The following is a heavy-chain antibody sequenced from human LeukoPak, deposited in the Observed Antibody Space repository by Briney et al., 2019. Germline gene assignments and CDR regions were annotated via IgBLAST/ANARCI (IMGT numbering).Heavy chain of an antibody. CDR1: GFTFSSYA. D-gene: IGHD3-10*01. V-gene: IGHV3-23*01. Sequence: GGSLRLSCAASGFTFSSYAMSWVRQAPGKGLEWVSAIGGSGGSTYYADSVKGRFTISRDNSKNTLYLQMNSLRAEDTAVYYCAKGYGSGSLQGWGQGTLVTVSS. CDR2: IGGSGGST. J-gene: IGHJ4*02. CDR3: AKGYGSGSLQG.